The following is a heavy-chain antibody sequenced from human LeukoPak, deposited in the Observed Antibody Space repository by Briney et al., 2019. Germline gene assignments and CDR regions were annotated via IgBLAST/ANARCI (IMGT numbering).Heavy chain of an antibody. D-gene: IGHD6-13*01. CDR2: IYYSGGT. CDR3: GGSSWYRTYWYFDL. Sequence: SETLSLTCTVSGGSISSSSYYWGWIRQPPGKGLEWIGSIYYSGGTYYNPSLKSRVTISVDTSKNQFSLKLSSVTAADTAVYYCGGSSWYRTYWYFDLWGRGTLVTVSS. V-gene: IGHV4-39*07. CDR1: GGSISSSSYY. J-gene: IGHJ2*01.